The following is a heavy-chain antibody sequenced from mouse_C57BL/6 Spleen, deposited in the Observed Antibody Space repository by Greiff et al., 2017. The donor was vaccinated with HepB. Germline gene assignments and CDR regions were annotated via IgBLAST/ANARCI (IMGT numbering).Heavy chain of an antibody. CDR1: GYTFTTYP. V-gene: IGHV1-47*01. CDR2: FHPYNDDT. CDR3: ARGVTTVSYWYFDV. J-gene: IGHJ1*03. D-gene: IGHD1-1*01. Sequence: QVQLKESGAELVKPGASVKMSCKASGYTFTTYPIEWMKQNHGKSLEWIGNFHPYNDDTKYNEKFKGKATLTVEKSSSTVYLELSRLTSDDSAVYYGARGVTTVSYWYFDVWGTGTTVTVSS.